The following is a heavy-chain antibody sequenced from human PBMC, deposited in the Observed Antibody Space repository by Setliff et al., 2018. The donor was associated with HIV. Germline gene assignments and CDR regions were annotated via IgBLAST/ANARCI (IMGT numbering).Heavy chain of an antibody. D-gene: IGHD2-21*01. CDR1: GGTLTNYV. CDR3: ARDLAYCGGDCYYGMDV. J-gene: IGHJ6*02. Sequence: SVKVSCKTSGGTLTNYVITWVRQAPGQGLEWMGGTTPLLGTTNYAQKFQGRVTITTDEPTNTVYMELSGLRSEDTAVYYCARDLAYCGGDCYYGMDVWGQGTTVTVSS. CDR2: TTPLLGTT. V-gene: IGHV1-69*05.